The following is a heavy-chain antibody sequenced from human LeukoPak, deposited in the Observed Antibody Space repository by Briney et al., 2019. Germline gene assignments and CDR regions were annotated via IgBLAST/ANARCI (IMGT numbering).Heavy chain of an antibody. V-gene: IGHV1-2*02. Sequence: GASVKVSCKASGYTFTGYYMHWVRQAPGQGLEWMGWINPNSGGTNYAQKFQGRVTMTRDTSISTAYMELSRVRSDDTAVYYCARDRWGIPRGYYMDVWGKGTTVTVSS. J-gene: IGHJ6*03. D-gene: IGHD3-16*01. CDR1: GYTFTGYY. CDR3: ARDRWGIPRGYYMDV. CDR2: INPNSGGT.